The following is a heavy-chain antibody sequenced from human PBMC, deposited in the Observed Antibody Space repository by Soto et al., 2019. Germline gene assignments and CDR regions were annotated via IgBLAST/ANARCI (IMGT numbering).Heavy chain of an antibody. Sequence: EVQLLESGGGLVQPGGYLRLSCAASGFTFSSYAMSWVRQAPGKGLEWVSSISGSGGSTYYADSVKGRFTFSRDNSKNTLYLQMNSLRAEDTAVYYCAKEIYVETFHYGMDVWGQGTPVTVSS. CDR3: AKEIYVETFHYGMDV. CDR2: ISGSGGST. D-gene: IGHD1-1*01. CDR1: GFTFSSYA. J-gene: IGHJ6*02. V-gene: IGHV3-23*01.